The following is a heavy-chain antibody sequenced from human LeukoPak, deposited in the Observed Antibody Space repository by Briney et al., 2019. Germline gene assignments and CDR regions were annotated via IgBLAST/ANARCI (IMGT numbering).Heavy chain of an antibody. Sequence: SQTLSLTCAISGDSVSSNSAAWNWIRQSPSGGLEWLGRTYYRSKWYNDYAVSVKSRITINPDTSKNQFSLQLNSVTPEDTAVYYCAREGYYDSSGYDNGMDVWGQGTTVTVSS. CDR3: AREGYYDSSGYDNGMDV. V-gene: IGHV6-1*01. J-gene: IGHJ6*02. CDR2: TYYRSKWYN. CDR1: GDSVSSNSAA. D-gene: IGHD3-22*01.